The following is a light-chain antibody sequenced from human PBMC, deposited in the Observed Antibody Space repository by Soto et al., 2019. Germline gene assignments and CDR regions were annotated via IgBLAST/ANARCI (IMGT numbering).Light chain of an antibody. V-gene: IGKV1-39*01. J-gene: IGKJ5*01. Sequence: DIQMTQSPSTLSASVGDRVIITCRASQSISNHLNWYQQKPGKAPKLLIFAASSLQSGVPSRFSGSRSGPDFTLTISSLQPEDFATYYCQQSYSSPPTFGQGTRLEIK. CDR1: QSISNH. CDR2: AAS. CDR3: QQSYSSPPT.